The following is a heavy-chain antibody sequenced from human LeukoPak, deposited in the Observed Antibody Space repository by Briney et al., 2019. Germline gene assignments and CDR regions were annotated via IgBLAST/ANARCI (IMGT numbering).Heavy chain of an antibody. J-gene: IGHJ5*02. V-gene: IGHV4-59*03. Sequence: SETLSLTCTVSGASISKDYWAWIRQPPGKGLEWVGHIYYRGTTNYNPSLESRVAIPMDTSKSQFSLKLNSVTAADTAVYYCATTINYYDSSGHYYNWFDPWGQGTLVTVSS. D-gene: IGHD3-22*01. CDR2: IYYRGTT. CDR3: ATTINYYDSSGHYYNWFDP. CDR1: GASISKDY.